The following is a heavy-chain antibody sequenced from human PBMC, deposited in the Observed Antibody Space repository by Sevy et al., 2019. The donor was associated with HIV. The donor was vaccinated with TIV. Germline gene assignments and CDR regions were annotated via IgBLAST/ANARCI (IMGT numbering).Heavy chain of an antibody. J-gene: IGHJ4*02. D-gene: IGHD2-2*01. V-gene: IGHV3-30*02. CDR2: IWYDGSNK. Sequence: GGSLRLSCAASGFTFSSYGMHWVRQAPGKGLEWVAFIWYDGSNKYYADSVKGRFTISRDTSKNTLYLQMNSLRAEDTAVYYCAKEGGYQLPSDYWGQGTLVTVSS. CDR3: AKEGGYQLPSDY. CDR1: GFTFSSYG.